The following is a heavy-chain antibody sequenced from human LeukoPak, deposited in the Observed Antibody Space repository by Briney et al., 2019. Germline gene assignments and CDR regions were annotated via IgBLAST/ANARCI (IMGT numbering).Heavy chain of an antibody. Sequence: PGGSLRLSCAASGFSFTSFWMTWVRQAPGRGLEWVANINPAGSDTYYVDPVKGRFTISRDNAKNLVYLQMNSLRAEDTAVYSCGRSGYVAAVDLWGQGTLVTVSS. CDR3: GRSGYVAAVDL. D-gene: IGHD2-15*01. CDR1: GFSFTSFW. V-gene: IGHV3-7*01. J-gene: IGHJ4*02. CDR2: INPAGSDT.